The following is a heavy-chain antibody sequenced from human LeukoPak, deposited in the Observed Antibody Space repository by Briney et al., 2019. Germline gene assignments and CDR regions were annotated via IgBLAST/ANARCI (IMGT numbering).Heavy chain of an antibody. CDR3: ARFQVSGNYFDF. J-gene: IGHJ4*02. V-gene: IGHV4-38-2*02. D-gene: IGHD6-19*01. CDR2: IYHGGST. CDR1: GYSINSAYY. Sequence: SETLSLTRSVSGYSINSAYYWGWIRQPPGKGLEWIGSIYHGGSTYYNPSLTSRVTISVDTSKNQFSLKMTSVTAADTAVYYCARFQVSGNYFDFWGQGTLVTVSS.